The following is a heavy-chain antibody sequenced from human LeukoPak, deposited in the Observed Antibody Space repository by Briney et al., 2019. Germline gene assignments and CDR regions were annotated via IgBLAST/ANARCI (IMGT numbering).Heavy chain of an antibody. V-gene: IGHV4-59*01. CDR1: GGYISSYY. Sequence: SETLPLTCTVSGGYISSYYWSWIRQPPGKGLEWIGYIHDSGTTNYNPSLKSRVTISVDTSKNQFSLKVSSVTAADTAVYYCARVSWFPGTSYYYMDVWGKGTTVTVSS. CDR3: ARVSWFPGTSYYYMDV. J-gene: IGHJ6*03. CDR2: IHDSGTT. D-gene: IGHD1-1*01.